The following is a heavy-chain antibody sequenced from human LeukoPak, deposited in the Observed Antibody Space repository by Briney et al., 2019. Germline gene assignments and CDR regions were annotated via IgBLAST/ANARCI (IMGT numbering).Heavy chain of an antibody. V-gene: IGHV1-2*02. Sequence: ASVKVSCKASGYTFTSYYMHWVRQAPGQGLEWMGWINPNSGGTNYAQKFQGRVTMTRDTSISTAYMELSRLRSDDTAVYYCATYSGSYSSDFDYWRQGTLVTVSS. D-gene: IGHD1-26*01. CDR1: GYTFTSYY. J-gene: IGHJ4*02. CDR2: INPNSGGT. CDR3: ATYSGSYSSDFDY.